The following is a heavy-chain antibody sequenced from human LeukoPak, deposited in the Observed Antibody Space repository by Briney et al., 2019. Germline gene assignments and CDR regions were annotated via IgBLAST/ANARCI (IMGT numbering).Heavy chain of an antibody. V-gene: IGHV3-74*01. Sequence: GGSLRLSCAASGFTFSSYWMHWVRQAPGKGLVWVSRINSDGSSTSYADSVKGRFTISRDNAKNTLYLQMNSLRAEDTAVYYCASAFSSSSGRWSDPWGQGTLVTVSS. J-gene: IGHJ5*02. D-gene: IGHD6-6*01. CDR1: GFTFSSYW. CDR3: ASAFSSSSGRWSDP. CDR2: INSDGSST.